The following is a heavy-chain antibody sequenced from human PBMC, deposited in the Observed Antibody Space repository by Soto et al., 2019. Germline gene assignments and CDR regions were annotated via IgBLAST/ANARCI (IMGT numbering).Heavy chain of an antibody. Sequence: EVQLLESGGGLVQPGGSLRLSCGASGFTFSTYAMSWVRQAPGKGLEWVSAISGSGGRTYFTDSVKGRFTISRDNSKNTLYLQMNSLRAEDTAVYYCAKDEGSGWYYFDYWGQGTLVTVSS. CDR1: GFTFSTYA. CDR3: AKDEGSGWYYFDY. V-gene: IGHV3-23*01. J-gene: IGHJ4*02. D-gene: IGHD6-19*01. CDR2: ISGSGGRT.